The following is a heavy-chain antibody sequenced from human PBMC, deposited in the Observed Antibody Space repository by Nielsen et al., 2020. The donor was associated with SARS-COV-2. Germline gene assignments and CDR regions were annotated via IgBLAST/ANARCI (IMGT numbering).Heavy chain of an antibody. Sequence: GESLKISCAASGFTFSSYDMHWVRQATGKGLEWVSAIGTAGDTYYPGSVKGRFTISRENAKNSLYLQMNSLRAGDTAVYYCARANRDGYNFGGFRSYYFDYWGQGTLVTVSS. J-gene: IGHJ4*02. CDR3: ARANRDGYNFGGFRSYYFDY. CDR1: GFTFSSYD. D-gene: IGHD5-24*01. CDR2: IGTAGDT. V-gene: IGHV3-13*04.